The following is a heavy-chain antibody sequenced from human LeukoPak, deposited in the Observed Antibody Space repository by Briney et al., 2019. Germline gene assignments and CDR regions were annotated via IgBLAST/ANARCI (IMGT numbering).Heavy chain of an antibody. J-gene: IGHJ4*02. Sequence: GASVKVSCKASGGTFSSYAISWVRQAPGQGLEWMGGIIPIFGTANYAQKFQGRVTITTDESTSPAYMELSSLRSEDTAVYYCARDMSGNSLVYYFDYWGQGTLVTVSS. CDR2: IIPIFGTA. CDR3: ARDMSGNSLVYYFDY. V-gene: IGHV1-69*05. D-gene: IGHD4-23*01. CDR1: GGTFSSYA.